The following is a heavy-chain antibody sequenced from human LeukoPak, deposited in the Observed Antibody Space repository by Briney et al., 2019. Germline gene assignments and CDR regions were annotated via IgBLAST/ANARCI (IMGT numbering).Heavy chain of an antibody. CDR3: ARHIYYDTYGGPVYTWFDP. D-gene: IGHD3-22*01. Sequence: SETLSLTCTVSGGSISSSSYYWGWIRQPPGKWLEWIGSIYYSGSTYYNPSLKSRVTISVDTSKHHFSLKLSSVTTAHTAVYYCARHIYYDTYGGPVYTWFDPWGQGTLVTVSS. J-gene: IGHJ5*02. CDR2: IYYSGST. CDR1: GGSISSSSYY. V-gene: IGHV4-39*01.